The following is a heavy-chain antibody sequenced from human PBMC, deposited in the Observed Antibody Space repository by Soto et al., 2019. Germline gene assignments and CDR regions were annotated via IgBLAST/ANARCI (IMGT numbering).Heavy chain of an antibody. CDR2: INHVGGT. D-gene: IGHD3-16*01. J-gene: IGHJ5*02. CDR1: GGFLSESY. V-gene: IGHV4-34*01. CDR3: VRIRYQLPSSVLWLDP. Sequence: PSETLSLTCAVYGGFLSESYWTWIRQPPGKGLEWIGEINHVGGTNYNPSLKSRVTMSVDTSQNQFSLRLISVTAADTAMYFCVRIRYQLPSSVLWLDPWGQGIRSPSPQ.